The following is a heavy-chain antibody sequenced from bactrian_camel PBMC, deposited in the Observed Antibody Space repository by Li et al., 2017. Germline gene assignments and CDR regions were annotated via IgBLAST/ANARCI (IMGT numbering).Heavy chain of an antibody. CDR2: IGSDGTR. CDR1: GYTYNSYC. CDR3: AAGPWYTDEYKY. Sequence: HVQLVESGGGSVQAGGSLRLSCAASGYTYNSYCMGWFRQAPGKEREVVAAIGSDGTRGYAEFARGRFTISRDYAKNTVYLQMISLESEDTALYYCAAGPWYTDEYKYWGQGTQVTVS. V-gene: IGHV3S53*01. D-gene: IGHD6*01. J-gene: IGHJ4*01.